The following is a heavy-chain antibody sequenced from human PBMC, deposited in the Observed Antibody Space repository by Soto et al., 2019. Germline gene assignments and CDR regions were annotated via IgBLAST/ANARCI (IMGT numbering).Heavy chain of an antibody. CDR3: AKGAGYSYGYI. J-gene: IGHJ4*02. D-gene: IGHD5-18*01. Sequence: PGGSLRLSCAASGFTFDDYAMHWVRQAPGKGLEWVSGISWNSGSIGYADSVKGRFTISRDNAKNSLYLQMNSLRAEDTALYYCAKGAGYSYGYIWGQGTLVTVSS. CDR2: ISWNSGSI. CDR1: GFTFDDYA. V-gene: IGHV3-9*01.